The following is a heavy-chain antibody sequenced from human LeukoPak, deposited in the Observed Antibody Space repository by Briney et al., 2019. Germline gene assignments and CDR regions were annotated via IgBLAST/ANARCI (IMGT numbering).Heavy chain of an antibody. CDR3: ARDRLEITFGGVIVASEKDLCFDY. CDR2: IIPIFGTA. CDR1: GGTFSSYA. V-gene: IGHV1-69*05. Sequence: ASVKVSCKASGGTFSSYAISWVRQAPGQGLEWMGMIIPIFGTANYAQKFQGRVTITTDESTSTAYMELSSLRSEDTAVYYCARDRLEITFGGVIVASEKDLCFDYWGQGTLVTVSS. D-gene: IGHD3-16*02. J-gene: IGHJ4*02.